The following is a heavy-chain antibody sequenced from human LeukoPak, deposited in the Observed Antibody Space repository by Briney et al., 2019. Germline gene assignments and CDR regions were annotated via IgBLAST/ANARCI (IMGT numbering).Heavy chain of an antibody. J-gene: IGHJ6*03. CDR1: GFTFSGYW. CDR2: IDGGESNT. V-gene: IGHV3-74*01. D-gene: IGHD2-15*01. CDR3: ARDPLGCSGGSCYTKNYYYYYYMDV. Sequence: GGSLRLSCAASGFTFSGYWMHWVRHAPGKGLVWVARIDGGESNTNYADSVKGRFTISRDNAKNSLYLQMNSLRAEDTAVYYCARDPLGCSGGSCYTKNYYYYYYMDVWGKGTTVTVSS.